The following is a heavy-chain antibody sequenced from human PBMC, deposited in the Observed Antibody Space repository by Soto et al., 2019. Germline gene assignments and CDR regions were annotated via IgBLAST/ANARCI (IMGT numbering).Heavy chain of an antibody. CDR2: NYHSGST. V-gene: IGHV4-30-2*01. D-gene: IGHD2-2*01. Sequence: RQLQESGPGLVKPSETLSLTCAVADCSSSTGGYSWSWIRPQPGNGLDWIGYNYHSGSTYYNPSLNRRVTVTVDRPRNPFSLNRGAETAGDPVEYYSVRMPDYCGQRTLVTLS. CDR1: DCSSSTGGYS. CDR3: VRMPDY. J-gene: IGHJ4*02.